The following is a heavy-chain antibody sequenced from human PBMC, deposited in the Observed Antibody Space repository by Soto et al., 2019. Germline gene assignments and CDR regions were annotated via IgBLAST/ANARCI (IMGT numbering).Heavy chain of an antibody. J-gene: IGHJ5*02. D-gene: IGHD2-2*01. CDR2: IYHSGST. V-gene: IGHV4-4*02. CDR3: ARVLGIVVVPAAMSNWFDP. Sequence: PSETLSLTCAVSGGSISSSNWWSWVRQPPGKGLEWIGEIYHSGSTNYNPSLKSRVTISVDKSKNQFSLKLSSVTAADTAVYYCARVLGIVVVPAAMSNWFDPWGQGTLVTVSS. CDR1: GGSISSSNW.